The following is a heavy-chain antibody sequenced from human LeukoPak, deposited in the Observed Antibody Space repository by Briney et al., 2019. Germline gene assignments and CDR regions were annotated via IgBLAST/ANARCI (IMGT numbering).Heavy chain of an antibody. CDR1: GFTFSGYS. V-gene: IGHV3-21*01. D-gene: IGHD3-10*01. Sequence: GGSLRLSCVASGFTFSGYSMNWVRQAPGKGLEWVSSISSSSSYIFYADSVKGRFTISRDNAKNSLYLQMSSLRAEDAAVYYCARGSTMDYYTFDIWGQGTMVTVSS. J-gene: IGHJ3*02. CDR3: ARGSTMDYYTFDI. CDR2: ISSSSSYI.